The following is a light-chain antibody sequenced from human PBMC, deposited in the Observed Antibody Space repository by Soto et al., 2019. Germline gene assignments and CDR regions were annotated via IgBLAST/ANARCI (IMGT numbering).Light chain of an antibody. CDR2: AAS. CDR3: QHLNDYRYT. J-gene: IGKJ2*01. Sequence: DIQLTQSPSFLSASVGDRVTITCRASQAISSSLACYQHNPGKAPKLLIYAASTLQNGVPSSFSGSGSGTAFPLTISSLQPEDFATYFCQHLNDYRYTFGQGTKVELK. V-gene: IGKV1-9*01. CDR1: QAISSS.